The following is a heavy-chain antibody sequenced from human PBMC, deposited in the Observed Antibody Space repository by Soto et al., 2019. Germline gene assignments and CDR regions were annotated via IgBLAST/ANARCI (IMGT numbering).Heavy chain of an antibody. V-gene: IGHV1-46*01. CDR1: GYIFTNYY. D-gene: IGHD2-15*01. CDR3: ASKDIRVVTQYYYYYGMDV. Sequence: GASVKVSCKASGYIFTNYYIHWVRQAPGQGLEWMAIINPLPTSGSTNYAQKFQGRVTVTRDTSTSTVYMELSSLRSGDTAVYYCASKDIRVVTQYYYYYGMDVWGQGTKVTVSS. CDR2: INPLPTSGST. J-gene: IGHJ6*02.